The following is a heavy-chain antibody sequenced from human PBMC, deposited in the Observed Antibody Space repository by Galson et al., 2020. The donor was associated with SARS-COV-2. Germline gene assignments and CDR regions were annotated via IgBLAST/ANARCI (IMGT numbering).Heavy chain of an antibody. J-gene: IGHJ5*02. CDR3: ARVGGNDGWNWFDP. CDR1: GGPMSKYY. D-gene: IGHD1-1*01. CDR2: IYYSGGT. V-gene: IGHV4-59*01. Sequence: SETLSLTCSVSGGPMSKYYWSWIQQSTGKGLEWIGNIYYSGGTKYNPSLKSRVSMSVDTSENQFSLKLNSVTAADTAVYYCARVGGNDGWNWFDPWGQGTLVTVSS.